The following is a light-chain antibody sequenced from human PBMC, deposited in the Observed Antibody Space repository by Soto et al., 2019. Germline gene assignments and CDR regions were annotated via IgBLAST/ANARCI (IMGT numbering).Light chain of an antibody. CDR1: QSISSW. CDR2: DAS. CDR3: QQYNSYLLT. J-gene: IGKJ4*01. Sequence: DIQMTQSPSTLSASVGDRVTITCRASQSISSWLAWYRQKPGEAPKLLIYDASSLETGVPSRFSGSGSGTDFTLTISSLQPDDFATYYCQQYNSYLLTFGARTKVEIK. V-gene: IGKV1-5*01.